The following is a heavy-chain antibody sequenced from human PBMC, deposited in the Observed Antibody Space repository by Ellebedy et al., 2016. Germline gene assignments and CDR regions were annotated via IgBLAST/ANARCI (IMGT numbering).Heavy chain of an antibody. J-gene: IGHJ4*02. V-gene: IGHV4-34*01. CDR1: GGSFSGYY. CDR2: INHSGST. CDR3: ARTFSPHCSSGVCYMAYYFDY. D-gene: IGHD2-8*01. Sequence: SETLSLTCAVYGGSFSGYYWSWIRQPPGKGLEWIGEINHSGSTYYNPSLKSRVTISVDTSKNQFSLKLSSVTAADTAVYYCARTFSPHCSSGVCYMAYYFDYWGQGTLVTVSS.